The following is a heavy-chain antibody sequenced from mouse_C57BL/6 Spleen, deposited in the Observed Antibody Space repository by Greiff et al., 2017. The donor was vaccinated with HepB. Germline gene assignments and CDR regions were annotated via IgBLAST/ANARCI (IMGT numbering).Heavy chain of an antibody. V-gene: IGHV3-6*01. CDR3: ARGGYYGSRGYFDY. J-gene: IGHJ2*01. Sequence: ESGPGLVKPSQSLSLTCSVTGYSITSGYYWNWIRQFPGNKLEWMGYISYDGSNNYNPSLKNRISITRDTSKNQFVLKLNSVTTEDTATYYCARGGYYGSRGYFDYWGQGTTLTVSS. CDR1: GYSITSGYY. D-gene: IGHD1-1*01. CDR2: ISYDGSN.